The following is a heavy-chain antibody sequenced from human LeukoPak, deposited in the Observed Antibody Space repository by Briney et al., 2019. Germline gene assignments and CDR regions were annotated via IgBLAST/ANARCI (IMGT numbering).Heavy chain of an antibody. CDR3: ATATSETIFGALNYGMDV. D-gene: IGHD3-3*01. CDR2: FDPEDGET. J-gene: IGHJ6*02. Sequence: ASVTVSCKVSGYTLTELSMHWVRQAPGKGLEWMGGFDPEDGETIYAQKFQGRVTMTEDTSTDTDYMELSSLRSEDTAVYYCATATSETIFGALNYGMDVWGQGTTVTVSS. CDR1: GYTLTELS. V-gene: IGHV1-24*01.